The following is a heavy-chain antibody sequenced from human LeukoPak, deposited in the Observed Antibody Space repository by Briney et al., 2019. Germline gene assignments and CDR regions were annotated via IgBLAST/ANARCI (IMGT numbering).Heavy chain of an antibody. Sequence: PSETLPLTCTVSGGSISSYYWSWIRQPPGKGLEWIGYIYYSGSTNYNPSLKSRVTISVDTSKNQFSLKLSSVTAADTAVYYCAREEPGSSTGEIDYWGQGTLVTVSS. D-gene: IGHD6-6*01. CDR1: GGSISSYY. J-gene: IGHJ4*02. CDR3: AREEPGSSTGEIDY. V-gene: IGHV4-59*01. CDR2: IYYSGST.